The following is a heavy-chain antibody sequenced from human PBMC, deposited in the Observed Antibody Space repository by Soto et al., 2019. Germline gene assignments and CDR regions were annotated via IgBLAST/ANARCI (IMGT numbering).Heavy chain of an antibody. J-gene: IGHJ4*02. D-gene: IGHD3-3*01. CDR2: IWYDGSNK. CDR3: ARTQSEHITIFGVVIPGPFDY. Sequence: QVQLVESGGGVVQPGRSLRLSCAASGFTFSSYGMHWVRQAPGKGLEWVAVIWYDGSNKYYADSVKGRFTISRDNSKNTLYLQMNSLRAEDTAVYYCARTQSEHITIFGVVIPGPFDYWGQGTLVTVSS. CDR1: GFTFSSYG. V-gene: IGHV3-33*01.